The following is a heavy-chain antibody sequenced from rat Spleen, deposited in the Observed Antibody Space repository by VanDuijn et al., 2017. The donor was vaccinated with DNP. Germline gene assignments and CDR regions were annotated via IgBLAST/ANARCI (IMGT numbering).Heavy chain of an antibody. V-gene: IGHV6-8*01. CDR2: IKAKSNNYAT. D-gene: IGHD1-6*01. CDR3: RAYYGPKDAMDA. J-gene: IGHJ4*01. CDR1: GFTFSNAW. Sequence: EVQLVESGGSLVQPGKSLKLTCATSGFTFSNAWMHWVRQSPEKQLEWVAQIKAKSNNYATYYAESVKERFTISRDDSKSSVYLQMNSLKEEDTAIYYCRAYYGPKDAMDAWGQGTSVTVSS.